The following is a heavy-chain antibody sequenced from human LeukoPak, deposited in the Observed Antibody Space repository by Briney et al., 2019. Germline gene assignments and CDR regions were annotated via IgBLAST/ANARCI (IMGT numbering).Heavy chain of an antibody. J-gene: IGHJ5*02. D-gene: IGHD4-11*01. CDR1: GFRLTSYG. CDR2: ISPHTGIT. Sequence: ASVNVSCKASGFRLTSYGVSWMRQAAGRGLEWMGWISPHTGITHHAEKFEDRATMTIDTSTTTAYMELRSLRYADTAVYYCARDSDYSGNGNGDWFDPWGQGTVITVSS. V-gene: IGHV1-18*04. CDR3: ARDSDYSGNGNGDWFDP.